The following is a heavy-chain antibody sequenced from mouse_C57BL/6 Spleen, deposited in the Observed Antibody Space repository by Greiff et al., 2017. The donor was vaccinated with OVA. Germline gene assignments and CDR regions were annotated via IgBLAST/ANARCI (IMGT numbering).Heavy chain of an antibody. CDR1: GYSITSGYY. D-gene: IGHD1-1*01. CDR3: AREAYSGSSYGY. V-gene: IGHV3-6*01. Sequence: EVHLVESGPGLVKPSQSLSLTCSVTGYSITSGYYWNWIRQFPGNKLEWMGYISYDGSNNYNPSLKNRISLTRDTSQNQFFLKLNSVTTADTATDYCAREAYSGSSYGYWGQGTTLTVSS. J-gene: IGHJ2*01. CDR2: ISYDGSN.